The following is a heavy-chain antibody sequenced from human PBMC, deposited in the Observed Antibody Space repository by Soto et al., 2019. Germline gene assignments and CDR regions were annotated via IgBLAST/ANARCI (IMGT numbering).Heavy chain of an antibody. V-gene: IGHV5-10-1*01. CDR3: ARHINAYSSSMRS. CDR2: IDPSDSYT. J-gene: IGHJ5*02. Sequence: GESLKISCSGSGYSFTIYWISWVRQMPGKGLEWMGRIDPSDSYTNYSPSFQGHVTISADKSISTAYLQWSSLKASDTAMYYCARHINAYSSSMRSWGQGTLVTVSS. CDR1: GYSFTIYW. D-gene: IGHD6-6*01.